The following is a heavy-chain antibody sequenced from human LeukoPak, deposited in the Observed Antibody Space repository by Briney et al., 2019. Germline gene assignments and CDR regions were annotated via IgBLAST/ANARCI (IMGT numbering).Heavy chain of an antibody. CDR1: GDSISSSSYY. CDR2: IYYSGST. D-gene: IGHD2-2*01. V-gene: IGHV4-39*01. J-gene: IGHJ5*02. Sequence: SETLSLTCTVSGDSISSSSYYWGWIRQPPGRGLEWIGIIYYSGSTYYNPSLKSRVTISVDTSKNQFSLKLSSVTAADTAIYYCARPLHCSSTTCYDWFDPWGQGTLVTVSS. CDR3: ARPLHCSSTTCYDWFDP.